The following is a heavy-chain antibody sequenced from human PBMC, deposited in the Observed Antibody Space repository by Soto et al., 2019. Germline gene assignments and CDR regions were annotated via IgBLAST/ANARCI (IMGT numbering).Heavy chain of an antibody. CDR2: ISGGGNII. V-gene: IGHV3-11*01. CDR1: GFTFSDYY. J-gene: IGHJ3*02. CDR3: ARGRDGYLPSFDI. D-gene: IGHD5-12*01. Sequence: QVQLVESGGGLVKPGGSLRLSCAASGFTFSDYYMNWIRQAPGKGLEWVSYISGGGNIIYHADSVKGRFTISRDNAKNSLYLQMNSLRAEDTAMYYCARGRDGYLPSFDIWGQGTMVTVSS.